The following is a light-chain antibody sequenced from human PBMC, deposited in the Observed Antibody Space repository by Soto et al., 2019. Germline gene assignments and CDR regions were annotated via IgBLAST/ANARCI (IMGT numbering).Light chain of an antibody. CDR3: KQYNNWWT. Sequence: EIVLPQSPGTLSLSPGESATLSCRASENVNSNVAWWYQQKPGQAPRLLIYGISTRATGVPDRFSGSGSGTEFTLTISSLQSEDSAVYYRKQYNNWWTVGKGNKVDIK. V-gene: IGKV3D-15*01. J-gene: IGKJ1*01. CDR2: GIS. CDR1: ENVNSN.